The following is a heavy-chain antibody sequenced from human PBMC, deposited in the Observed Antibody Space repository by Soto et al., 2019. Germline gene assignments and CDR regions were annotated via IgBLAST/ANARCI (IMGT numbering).Heavy chain of an antibody. CDR2: ISGSGGST. J-gene: IGHJ4*02. Sequence: EVQLLESGGGLVQPGGSLRLSCAASGFTFSSYAMSWVRQAPGKGLEWVSAISGSGGSTYYADSVKGRFTISRDNSKNTLYLQMNSLRAEDTAVYYCAKEYSSSWSLPVTELYFDYWGQGTLVTVSS. V-gene: IGHV3-23*01. CDR1: GFTFSSYA. D-gene: IGHD6-13*01. CDR3: AKEYSSSWSLPVTELYFDY.